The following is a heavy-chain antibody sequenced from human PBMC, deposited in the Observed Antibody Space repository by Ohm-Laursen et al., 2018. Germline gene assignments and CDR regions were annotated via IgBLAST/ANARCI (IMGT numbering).Heavy chain of an antibody. CDR3: ARGFQWLGA. CDR2: IAGNSGVT. J-gene: IGHJ5*02. CDR1: GFTFSSHG. V-gene: IGHV3-21*01. Sequence: GSLRLSCAASGFTFSSHGINWVRQAPGKGLEWASCIAGNSGVTYYGDSVKGRFTISRDNAENTLSLQMNSLRAEDTAVYYCARGFQWLGAWGQGTLVTVSS. D-gene: IGHD6-19*01.